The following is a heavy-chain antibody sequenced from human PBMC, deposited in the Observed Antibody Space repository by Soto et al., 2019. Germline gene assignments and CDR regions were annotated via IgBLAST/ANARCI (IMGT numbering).Heavy chain of an antibody. J-gene: IGHJ4*02. Sequence: HSETLSLTCTVSGGSISIGGYYWTWIRQHPGKGLEWIGYIYNSGSTHYNPSLKSRVTISVDTSKNQFSLKLSSVTAADTAVYFCARWWSGSGSHYFDSWGQGALVTVSS. V-gene: IGHV4-31*03. CDR2: IYNSGST. CDR3: ARWWSGSGSHYFDS. D-gene: IGHD3-10*01. CDR1: GGSISIGGYY.